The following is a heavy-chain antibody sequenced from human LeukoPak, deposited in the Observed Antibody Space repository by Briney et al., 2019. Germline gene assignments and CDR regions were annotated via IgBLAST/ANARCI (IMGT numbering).Heavy chain of an antibody. V-gene: IGHV1-18*01. CDR3: AIENYYDSSGYYR. CDR2: ISAYNGNT. D-gene: IGHD3-22*01. J-gene: IGHJ4*02. CDR1: GYTFTSYG. Sequence: AASVKVSCKGSGYTFTSYGISWVRQAPGQRLEWMGWISAYNGNTNYTQKLQRRVTMTPDRSTSTAYLELRRLRSDDTAVYFCAIENYYDSSGYYRWGQGTLVTVSS.